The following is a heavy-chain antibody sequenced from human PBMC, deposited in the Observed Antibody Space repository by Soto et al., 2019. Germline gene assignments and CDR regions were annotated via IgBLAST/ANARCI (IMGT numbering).Heavy chain of an antibody. D-gene: IGHD2-21*02. CDR1: DGSFNPNY. Sequence: PSETLSLTCTVSDGSFNPNYWSWIRQHPGKGLQWIGYIYYSGTTYYNPSLKSRLSISVDASKNQLSLKLTSVTAADTAVYYCARGSHVTPFPLGYWGLGTLVTVSS. V-gene: IGHV4-31*03. CDR3: ARGSHVTPFPLGY. J-gene: IGHJ4*02. CDR2: IYYSGTT.